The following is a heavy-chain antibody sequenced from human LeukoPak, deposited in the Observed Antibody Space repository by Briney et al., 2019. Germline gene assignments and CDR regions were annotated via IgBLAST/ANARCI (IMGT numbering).Heavy chain of an antibody. V-gene: IGHV4-38-2*02. CDR1: GYSISSGYY. J-gene: IGHJ4*02. CDR2: IYHSGST. CDR3: ARGRAAARRDSLGY. D-gene: IGHD6-6*01. Sequence: PSETLSLTCTVSGYSISSGYYWGWIRQPPGKGLEWIGSIYHSGSTNYNPSLKSRVTISVDTSKNQFSPKLSSVTAADTAVYYCARGRAAARRDSLGYWGQGTLVTVSS.